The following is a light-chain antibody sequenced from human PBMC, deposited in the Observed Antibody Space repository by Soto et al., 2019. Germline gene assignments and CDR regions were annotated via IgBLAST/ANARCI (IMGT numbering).Light chain of an antibody. Sequence: DIQLTQSPSFLSASVGDRVSITCRASQDISNYLAWYQQKPGKAPKLLIYAASALHSGVPSRFAGSGSGTEFTLTISSLQPEDFATYYCQPINNYPRTFGQATKVE. V-gene: IGKV1-9*01. J-gene: IGKJ1*01. CDR2: AAS. CDR1: QDISNY. CDR3: QPINNYPRT.